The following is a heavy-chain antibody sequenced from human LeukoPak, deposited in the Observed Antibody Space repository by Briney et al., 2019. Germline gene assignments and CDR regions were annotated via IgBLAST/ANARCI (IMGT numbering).Heavy chain of an antibody. CDR1: GYSFTYQY. V-gene: IGHV1-46*01. Sequence: GASVKVSCKASGYSFTYQYVDWVRQAPGQGLEWLGIVNPSVGSTTYAQKFQDRVTLTRDTSTSTVYMELSSLRSEDTAIYYCVRGGYDFSSGYYPSRWGQGTLVTVSS. CDR3: VRGGYDFSSGYYPSR. D-gene: IGHD3-3*01. J-gene: IGHJ4*02. CDR2: VNPSVGST.